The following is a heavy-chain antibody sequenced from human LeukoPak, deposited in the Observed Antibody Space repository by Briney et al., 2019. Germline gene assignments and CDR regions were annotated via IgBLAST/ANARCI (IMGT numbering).Heavy chain of an antibody. D-gene: IGHD1-26*01. V-gene: IGHV4-59*01. J-gene: IGHJ6*03. CDR1: GGSISSYY. Sequence: PSETPSLTCTVSGGSISSYYWSWIRQPPRKGLDWVGYIYYSGSTNYNPSLKSRVTISVDTSKNQFSLKRSFVTAADSAVYYCARGGRYYMDVWGKGTTVTVSS. CDR2: IYYSGST. CDR3: ARGGRYYMDV.